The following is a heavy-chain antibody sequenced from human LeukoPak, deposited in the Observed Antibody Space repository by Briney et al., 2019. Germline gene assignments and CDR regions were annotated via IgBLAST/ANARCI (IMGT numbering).Heavy chain of an antibody. D-gene: IGHD1-26*01. V-gene: IGHV3-64D*06. CDR2: ISGNGGST. CDR1: GFTFTSYA. Sequence: GGSLRLSCSGSGFTFTSYAMHWVRQAPGKGLEYVSSISGNGGSTYYADSVNGRFTISRDNSKNQVYLQMSSLRDDDTSFYYCVKGGLYSGDYYGHWGQGTLVTVSS. J-gene: IGHJ4*02. CDR3: VKGGLYSGDYYGH.